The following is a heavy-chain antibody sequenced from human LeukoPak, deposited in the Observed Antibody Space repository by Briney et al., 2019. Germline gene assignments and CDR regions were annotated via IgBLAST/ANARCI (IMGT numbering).Heavy chain of an antibody. V-gene: IGHV3-23*01. Sequence: GGSLRLSCAASGLTFSSYAMNWVRQAPGKGLEWVSTISGSSGHTYYGDSVKGRFTVSRDNSKNTLYLQLNNLRAEDTAVYYCSNTIVYYNPLTGSYTAGAFDVWGQGTMVAVSS. J-gene: IGHJ3*01. D-gene: IGHD3-9*01. CDR3: SNTIVYYNPLTGSYTAGAFDV. CDR2: ISGSSGHT. CDR1: GLTFSSYA.